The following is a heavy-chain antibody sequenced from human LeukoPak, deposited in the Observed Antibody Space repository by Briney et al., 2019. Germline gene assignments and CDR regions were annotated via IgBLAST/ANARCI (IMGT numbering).Heavy chain of an antibody. CDR2: IKQDGSEK. CDR1: GFTFSSYW. D-gene: IGHD3-3*01. CDR3: AKDAIPPGVGDY. Sequence: GGSLRLSCAASGFTFSSYWMSWVRQAPGKGLEWVANIKQDGSEKYYVDSVKGRFTISRDNSKNTLYLQMNSLRAEDTAVYYCAKDAIPPGVGDYWGQGTLVTVSS. J-gene: IGHJ4*02. V-gene: IGHV3-7*03.